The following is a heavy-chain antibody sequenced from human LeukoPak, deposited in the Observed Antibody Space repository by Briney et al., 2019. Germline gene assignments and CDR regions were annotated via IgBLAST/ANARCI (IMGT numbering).Heavy chain of an antibody. Sequence: ASVKVSCKASGYTFTSYGISWVRQAPGQGLEWMGWISAYNGNTNYAQKLQGRVTVTTDTSTSTAYMELRSLRSDDTAVYYCARGCSGGSCYENWFDPWGQGTLVTVSS. J-gene: IGHJ5*02. CDR3: ARGCSGGSCYENWFDP. CDR1: GYTFTSYG. CDR2: ISAYNGNT. V-gene: IGHV1-18*04. D-gene: IGHD2-15*01.